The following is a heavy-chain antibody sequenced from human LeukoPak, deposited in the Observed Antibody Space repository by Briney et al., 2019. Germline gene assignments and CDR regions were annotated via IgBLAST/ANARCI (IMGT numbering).Heavy chain of an antibody. Sequence: AASVKVSCKASGGTFSSYAISWVRQAPGQGLEWMVGIIPIFGTANYAQKFQGRVTITADESTSTAYMELSSLRSEDTAVYYCARGPEGGFDYWGQGTLVTVSS. V-gene: IGHV1-69*13. CDR3: ARGPEGGFDY. D-gene: IGHD1-26*01. CDR2: IIPIFGTA. CDR1: GGTFSSYA. J-gene: IGHJ4*02.